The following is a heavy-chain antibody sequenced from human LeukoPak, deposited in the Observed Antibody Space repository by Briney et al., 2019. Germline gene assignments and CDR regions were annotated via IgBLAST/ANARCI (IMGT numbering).Heavy chain of an antibody. Sequence: SETLSLTCTVSGGSIRSSSYYWGWIPQPPGKGVEWIGSIYYSGSTYYNASLKSRGTISVDTSKNQFSLELNSVTAADTAVYFCARQVVAVAGTGYFDYWGQGTLVTISS. CDR1: GGSIRSSSYY. D-gene: IGHD6-19*01. J-gene: IGHJ4*02. CDR2: IYYSGST. CDR3: ARQVVAVAGTGYFDY. V-gene: IGHV4-39*01.